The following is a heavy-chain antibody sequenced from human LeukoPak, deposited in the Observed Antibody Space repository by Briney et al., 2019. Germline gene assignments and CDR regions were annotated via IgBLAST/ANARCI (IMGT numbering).Heavy chain of an antibody. CDR2: IWSDGSNK. V-gene: IGHV3-33*06. CDR1: GFGFSAYG. D-gene: IGHD5/OR15-5a*01. J-gene: IGHJ4*02. Sequence: QAGGSLRLSCAASGFGFSAYGMHWVRQAPGKGLEWVAVIWSDGSNKYYADSVKGRFTISRDNSKNTLYLQMNSLGAEDTDAYYCAKRRYSVYDFDYWGQGTLVTVSS. CDR3: AKRRYSVYDFDY.